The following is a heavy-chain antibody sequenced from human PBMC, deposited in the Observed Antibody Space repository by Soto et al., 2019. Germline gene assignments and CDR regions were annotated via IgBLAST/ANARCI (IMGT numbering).Heavy chain of an antibody. V-gene: IGHV4-59*03. CDR1: GGSMSRYS. CDR3: ATSYGNAWYTY. D-gene: IGHD6-13*01. Sequence: SETLSLTCTISGGSMSRYSCHWLRQPPGKGLEWIGYMYNDGATDYNPSLKSRISMSLDTSKNQFSLQLTSVTAADTAVYFCATSYGNAWYTYWGQGTQVTVSS. J-gene: IGHJ4*02. CDR2: MYNDGAT.